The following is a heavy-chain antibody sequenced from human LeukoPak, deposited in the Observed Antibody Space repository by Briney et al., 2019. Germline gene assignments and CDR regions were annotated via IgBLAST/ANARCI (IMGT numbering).Heavy chain of an antibody. D-gene: IGHD6-19*01. CDR1: GFTFSSYA. V-gene: IGHV3-23*01. CDR2: ISGSGVSGRGGRT. J-gene: IGHJ6*02. CDR3: AKGVAVGEGYYYYGIDV. Sequence: GGSLRLSCAASGFTFSSYAMNWVRQAPGKGLEWVSSISGSGVSGRGGRTFYADSVKGRFTISRDNSKNTFYLQMSSLRADDTAIYYCAKGVAVGEGYYYYGIDVWGQGTRVTVS.